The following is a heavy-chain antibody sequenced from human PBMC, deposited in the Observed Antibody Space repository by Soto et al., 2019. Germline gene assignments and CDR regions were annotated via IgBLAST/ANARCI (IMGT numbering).Heavy chain of an antibody. V-gene: IGHV3-21*01. Sequence: GGSMGLSSAASGFTFSSYRMNWVRKAPGKGLEWVSSISSSSSYIYYADSVKGRFTISRDNAKNSLYLQMNSLRAEDTAVYYCASTNYEFWSGPFYWGQGTLVTVSS. J-gene: IGHJ4*02. CDR1: GFTFSSYR. CDR2: ISSSSSYI. D-gene: IGHD3-3*01. CDR3: ASTNYEFWSGPFY.